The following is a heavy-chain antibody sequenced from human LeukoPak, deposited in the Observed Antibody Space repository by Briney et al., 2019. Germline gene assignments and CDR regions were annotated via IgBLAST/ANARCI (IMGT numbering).Heavy chain of an antibody. Sequence: SETLSLTCTVSGGSITSYYWSWMRQPAGKGLEWIGRTYARGSTSYNPSLKSRVTMSGDTSKNQFSLKLSSVTAADTAVYYCARDRRYCSSTSCYYAFDIWGQGTMVTVSS. J-gene: IGHJ3*02. D-gene: IGHD2-2*01. CDR3: ARDRRYCSSTSCYYAFDI. CDR1: GGSITSYY. V-gene: IGHV4-4*07. CDR2: TYARGST.